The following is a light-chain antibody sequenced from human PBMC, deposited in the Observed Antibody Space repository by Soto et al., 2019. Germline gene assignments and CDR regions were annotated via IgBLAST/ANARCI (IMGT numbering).Light chain of an antibody. CDR3: QHYNIWPHMLA. Sequence: DIVLTQSPATLSASPGKRATLSCRASQSVSSNLAWYQQKPGQAPRLLIYDTSTRSTDIPVRFSGSGSGTEFTLTIRSLQSEDFAVYYCQHYNIWPHMLAFGGGTKVEI. J-gene: IGKJ4*01. CDR2: DTS. CDR1: QSVSSN. V-gene: IGKV3-15*01.